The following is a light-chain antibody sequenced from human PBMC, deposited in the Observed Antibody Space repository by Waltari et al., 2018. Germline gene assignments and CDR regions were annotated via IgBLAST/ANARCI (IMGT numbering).Light chain of an antibody. CDR3: CSFAGGKNFEVI. V-gene: IGLV2-23*02. CDR2: EVS. CDR1: SSNVENYNL. J-gene: IGLJ2*01. Sequence: QSALTQPASVSGSPGQSITISCTGTSSNVENYNLVSWYQPHPGKAPKLLIYEVSKPPAGISNRFSGATSGITAFLTISGLQAEGESDYYCCSFAGGKNFEVIFVGGTRLTVL.